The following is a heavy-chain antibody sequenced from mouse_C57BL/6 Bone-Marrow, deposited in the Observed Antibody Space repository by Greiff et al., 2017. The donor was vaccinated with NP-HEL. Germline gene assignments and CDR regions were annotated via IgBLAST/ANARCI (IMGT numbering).Heavy chain of an antibody. CDR3: ARDGGTGY. CDR1: GFTFSSYA. CDR2: ISDGGSYT. J-gene: IGHJ2*01. Sequence: EVKVVESGGGLVKPGGSLKLSCAASGFTFSSYAMSWVRQTPEKRLEWVATISDGGSYTYYPDNVKGRFTISRDNAKNNLYLQMSHLKSEDTAMYYCARDGGTGYWGQGTTLTVSS. V-gene: IGHV5-4*01. D-gene: IGHD1-1*02.